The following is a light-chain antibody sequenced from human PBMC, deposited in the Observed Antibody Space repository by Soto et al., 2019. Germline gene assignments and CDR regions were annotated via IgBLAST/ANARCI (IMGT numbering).Light chain of an antibody. Sequence: EIVMTQSPDTLSVSPGERATLSCRASQSVSSDFAWYQQKPGQAPRLLIYGASTRATGIPARFSGSGSGTEFTLTIRSLQSEDFAVYYCQQYHNWPPWTFGQGTKVEIK. J-gene: IGKJ1*01. V-gene: IGKV3-15*01. CDR1: QSVSSD. CDR3: QQYHNWPPWT. CDR2: GAS.